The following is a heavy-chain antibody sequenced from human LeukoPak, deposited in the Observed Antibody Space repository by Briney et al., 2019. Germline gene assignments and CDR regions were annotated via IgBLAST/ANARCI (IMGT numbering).Heavy chain of an antibody. V-gene: IGHV3-48*01. CDR3: ARRKDSGSQSHDY. CDR1: EFTFSIYG. D-gene: IGHD1-26*01. J-gene: IGHJ4*02. CDR2: ISAGSGTI. Sequence: GSLRLSCAVSEFTFSIYGMNWVRQAPGKGLEWVSYISAGSGTISYADSVKGRFTISRDNAQNSLYLQMNSLRAEDTAVYYCARRKDSGSQSHDYWGQGTLVTVSS.